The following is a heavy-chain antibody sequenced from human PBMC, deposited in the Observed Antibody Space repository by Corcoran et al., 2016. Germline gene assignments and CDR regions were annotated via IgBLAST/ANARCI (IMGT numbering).Heavy chain of an antibody. D-gene: IGHD2-2*01. Sequence: EVQLVESGGGLVQPGGSLRLSCAASGFTFSSYWMSWVRQAPGKGLEWVANIKQDGSEKYYVDSVKGRFTIARDNAKNSLYLQMNSLRAEDTPVYYCARAWPIRRGYCSSTSCYRGSFDYWGQGTLVTVSS. CDR3: ARAWPIRRGYCSSTSCYRGSFDY. J-gene: IGHJ4*02. V-gene: IGHV3-7*01. CDR1: GFTFSSYW. CDR2: IKQDGSEK.